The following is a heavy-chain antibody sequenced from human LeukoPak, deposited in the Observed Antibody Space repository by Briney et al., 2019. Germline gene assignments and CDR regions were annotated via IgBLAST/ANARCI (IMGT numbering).Heavy chain of an antibody. CDR1: GGSFSGYY. V-gene: IGHV4-34*01. D-gene: IGHD2-2*01. CDR3: ARGRSGYCSSTSCRRNWLDP. CDR2: INHSGST. Sequence: SETLSLTCAVYGGSFSGYYWSWIRQPPGKGLEWIGEINHSGSTNYNPSLKSRVTISVDTSKNQFSLKLSTVTAADTAVYYCARGRSGYCSSTSCRRNWLDPWGQGTLVTVSS. J-gene: IGHJ5*02.